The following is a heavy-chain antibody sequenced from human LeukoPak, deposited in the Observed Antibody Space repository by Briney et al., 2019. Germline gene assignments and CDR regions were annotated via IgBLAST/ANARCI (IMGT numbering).Heavy chain of an antibody. Sequence: GGSLRLSCAASGFTFSSYSMNWVRQAPGKGLEWVSYISSSSSTIYYADSVKGRFTISRDNAKNSLYLQMNSLRAEDTAVYYCARDPYYYDSSGYYYGFDYWGQGTLVTVSS. D-gene: IGHD3-22*01. J-gene: IGHJ4*02. V-gene: IGHV3-48*04. CDR3: ARDPYYYDSSGYYYGFDY. CDR2: ISSSSSTI. CDR1: GFTFSSYS.